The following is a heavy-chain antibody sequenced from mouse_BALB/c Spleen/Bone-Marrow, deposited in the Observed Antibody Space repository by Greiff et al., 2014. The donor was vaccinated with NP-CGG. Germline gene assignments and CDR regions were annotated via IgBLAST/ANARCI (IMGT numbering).Heavy chain of an antibody. D-gene: IGHD2-10*02. CDR3: ARHESYGNYLYFDV. V-gene: IGHV1-62-2*01. CDR1: GYTFTEYI. CDR2: FYPGSGSI. Sequence: QVQLQQSGAGLVKPGASVELSCKASGYTFTEYIIHWVKQRSGQGLEWIGWFYPGSGSIKYNEKFKDKASLTADKPSSTVYMELSRLTSEDSAVYFCARHESYGNYLYFDVWGAGTTVTVSS. J-gene: IGHJ1*01.